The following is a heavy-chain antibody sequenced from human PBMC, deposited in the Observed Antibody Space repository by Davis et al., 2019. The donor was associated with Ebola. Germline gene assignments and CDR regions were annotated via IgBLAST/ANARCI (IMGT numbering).Heavy chain of an antibody. CDR2: IQQDGGDK. Sequence: PGGSLRLSCAASGFRFRDYWMHWVRQVPGRGLEWVANIQQDGGDKHYLESVKGRFTISRDNAKNSLYLQMNSLRAEDTAVYYCARGSNYYDSSGYYYYFDYWGQGTLVTVSS. CDR3: ARGSNYYDSSGYYYYFDY. V-gene: IGHV3-7*01. D-gene: IGHD3-22*01. CDR1: GFRFRDYW. J-gene: IGHJ4*02.